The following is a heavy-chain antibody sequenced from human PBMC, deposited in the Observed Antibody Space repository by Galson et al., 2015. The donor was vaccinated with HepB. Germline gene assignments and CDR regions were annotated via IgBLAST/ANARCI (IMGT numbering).Heavy chain of an antibody. V-gene: IGHV3-48*02. CDR1: GFTFSSYS. J-gene: IGHJ4*02. D-gene: IGHD6-19*01. CDR2: ISSSSSTI. CDR3: ATWGYSSGWYYFDY. Sequence: SLRLSCAASGFTFSSYSMNWVRQAPGKGLEWVSYISSSSSTIYYADSVKGRFTISRDNAKNSLYLQMNSLRDEDTAVYYCATWGYSSGWYYFDYWGQGTLVTVSS.